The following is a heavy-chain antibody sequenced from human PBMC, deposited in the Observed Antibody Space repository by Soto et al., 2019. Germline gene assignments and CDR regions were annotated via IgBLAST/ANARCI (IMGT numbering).Heavy chain of an antibody. CDR3: ARSYGSGRNLRPYDY. CDR2: ISVNNDNT. V-gene: IGHV1-18*01. D-gene: IGHD3-10*01. J-gene: IGHJ4*02. CDR1: GYTLTSYH. Sequence: VKVSFKASGYTLTSYHINWVRQAPGQGLEWMGWISVNNDNTNYVQKLQGRVTMTTDTPTSTAYMELRSLRSDDTAIYYCARSYGSGRNLRPYDYWGQGSLVTVSS.